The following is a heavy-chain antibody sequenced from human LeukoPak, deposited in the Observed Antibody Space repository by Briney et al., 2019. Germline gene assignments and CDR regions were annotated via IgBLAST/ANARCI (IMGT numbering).Heavy chain of an antibody. CDR1: GGSISSYF. D-gene: IGHD6-19*01. J-gene: IGHJ4*02. CDR2: FYHSGST. CDR3: ASTQQWLAFDY. Sequence: PETLSLTCSVSGGSISSYFWSWVRQPPGKGLEWIGCFYHSGSTNYNPSLKSRVTTSVDTSKSQFSLRLNSVTAADTAVYCCASTQQWLAFDYWGQGILVTVSS. V-gene: IGHV4-59*01.